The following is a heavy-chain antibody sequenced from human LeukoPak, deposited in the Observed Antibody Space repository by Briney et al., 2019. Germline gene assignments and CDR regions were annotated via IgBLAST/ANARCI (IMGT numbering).Heavy chain of an antibody. D-gene: IGHD6-6*01. CDR3: AKDRETYEYTFDY. Sequence: GGSLRLSCAASGFTFTNYIMHWVRQPPGKGLEWVAVMWYDGSKDYYADSVKGRFTISRDTSKNTLYLQMNNLRAEDTAVYYCAKDRETYEYTFDYWGQGTLVTVSS. CDR2: MWYDGSKD. CDR1: GFTFTNYI. J-gene: IGHJ4*02. V-gene: IGHV3-33*06.